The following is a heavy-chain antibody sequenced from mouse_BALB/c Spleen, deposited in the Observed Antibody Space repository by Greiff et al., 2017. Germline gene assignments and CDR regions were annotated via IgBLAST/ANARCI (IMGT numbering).Heavy chain of an antibody. CDR1: GFTFTAYY. Sequence: DVQLVESGGGLVQPGGSLRLSCATSGFTFTAYYMSWVRQPPGKALEWLGFIRNKANGYTTEYSASVKGRFTISRDNSQSILYLQMNTLRAEDSATYYCARDLPLFAYWGQGTLVTVSA. V-gene: IGHV7-3*02. D-gene: IGHD5-5*01. J-gene: IGHJ3*01. CDR3: ARDLPLFAY. CDR2: IRNKANGYTT.